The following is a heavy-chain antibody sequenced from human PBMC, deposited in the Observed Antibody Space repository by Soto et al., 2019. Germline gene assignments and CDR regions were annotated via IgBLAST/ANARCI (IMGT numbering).Heavy chain of an antibody. V-gene: IGHV6-1*01. D-gene: IGHD6-13*01. CDR2: TYYRSKWYN. CDR3: ARGNSSSWYIHYYYGMDV. Sequence: QTLSLTCAISGDSVSSNSAAWNWIRQSPSRGLEWLGRTYYRSKWYNDYAVSVKSRITINPDTSKNQFSLQLNSVTPEDTAVYYCARGNSSSWYIHYYYGMDVWGQGTTVTVSS. J-gene: IGHJ6*02. CDR1: GDSVSSNSAA.